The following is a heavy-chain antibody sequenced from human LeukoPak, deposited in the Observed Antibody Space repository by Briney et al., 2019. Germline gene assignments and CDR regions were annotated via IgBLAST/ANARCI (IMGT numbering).Heavy chain of an antibody. CDR1: GYTFTIYD. J-gene: IGHJ4*02. V-gene: IGHV1-8*01. CDR2: MNPNSGNT. CDR3: ARVSSGLYYFDY. Sequence: ASVNVSFKASGYTFTIYDINWVRQATGQGLEWMGWMNPNSGNTGYAQKFQGRVTMTRNTSISTAYMELSSLRSEDTAVYYCARVSSGLYYFDYWGQGTLVTVSS. D-gene: IGHD6-19*01.